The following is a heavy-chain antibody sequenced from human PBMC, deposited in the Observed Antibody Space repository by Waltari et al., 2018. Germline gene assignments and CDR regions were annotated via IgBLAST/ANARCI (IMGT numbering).Heavy chain of an antibody. CDR1: GGSIISGDYY. Sequence: QVQLQESGPGLVKPSQTLSLTCTVSGGSIISGDYYWSWIRQPPGKGLEWIGEINHSGSTNYNPSLKSRVTISVDTSKNQFSLKLSSVTAADTAVYYCARAPMVRGVTTRSFYTSPRFDYWGQGTLVTVSS. CDR2: INHSGST. V-gene: IGHV4-30-4*08. CDR3: ARAPMVRGVTTRSFYTSPRFDY. J-gene: IGHJ4*02. D-gene: IGHD3-10*01.